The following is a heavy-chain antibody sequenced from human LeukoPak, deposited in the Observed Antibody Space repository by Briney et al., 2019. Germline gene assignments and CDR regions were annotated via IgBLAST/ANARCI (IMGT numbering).Heavy chain of an antibody. CDR2: INTYGTST. Sequence: GGSLRLSCAASGFTFSSYWMRWVRQVPGKGLIWVGRINTYGTSTTYGGSVEGRFTISRDNAKNTLYLEMNSLRDDDTAVYYCARGSTTVTTKDWFDPWGQGAPVTVSS. J-gene: IGHJ5*02. CDR1: GFTFSSYW. D-gene: IGHD4-17*01. V-gene: IGHV3-74*03. CDR3: ARGSTTVTTKDWFDP.